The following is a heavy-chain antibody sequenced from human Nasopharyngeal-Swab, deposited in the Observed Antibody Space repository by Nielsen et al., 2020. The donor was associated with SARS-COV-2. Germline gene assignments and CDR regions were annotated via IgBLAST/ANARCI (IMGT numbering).Heavy chain of an antibody. V-gene: IGHV4-39*01. CDR2: IYYSGST. Sequence: SETLSLTCTVSGGSISSSSYYWVWIRQPPGKGLEWIGSIYYSGSTYYNPSLKSRVTISVDTSKNQFSLKLSSVIAADTAVYYCAGAAAGGLSFDYWGQGTLVTVSS. J-gene: IGHJ4*02. D-gene: IGHD6-13*01. CDR3: AGAAAGGLSFDY. CDR1: GGSISSSSYY.